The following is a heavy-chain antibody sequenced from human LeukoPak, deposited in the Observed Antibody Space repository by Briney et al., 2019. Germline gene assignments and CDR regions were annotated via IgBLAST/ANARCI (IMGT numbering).Heavy chain of an antibody. J-gene: IGHJ5*02. CDR1: GFTFSSYG. CDR2: IRYDGSNK. V-gene: IGHV3-30*02. CDR3: AKDHGDIVVVVAATDGWFDP. D-gene: IGHD2-15*01. Sequence: GGSLRLSCAASGFTFSSYGMHWVRQAPGKGLGWVAFIRYDGSNKYYADSVKGRLTISRDSSKNMLYLQMNSLRAEDTAVYYCAKDHGDIVVVVAATDGWFDPWGQGTLVTVSS.